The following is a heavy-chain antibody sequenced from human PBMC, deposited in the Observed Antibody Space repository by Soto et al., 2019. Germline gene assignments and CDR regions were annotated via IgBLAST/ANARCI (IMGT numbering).Heavy chain of an antibody. Sequence: ASVKVSCKTSVYTFTNYRIHWVRQAPGQRLEWMGIINPSGGGTIYAQKFQGRITMTRDTSTTTVFMEVSSLRSEDTAVYYCARGCVFGTWYNIDDWGQGTLVTVSS. V-gene: IGHV1-46*01. J-gene: IGHJ4*02. CDR2: INPSGGGT. CDR3: ARGCVFGTWYNIDD. D-gene: IGHD6-13*01. CDR1: VYTFTNYR.